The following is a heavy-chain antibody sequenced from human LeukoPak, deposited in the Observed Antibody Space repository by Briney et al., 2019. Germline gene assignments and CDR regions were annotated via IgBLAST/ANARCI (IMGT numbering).Heavy chain of an antibody. CDR1: GFIFDTHD. D-gene: IGHD3/OR15-3a*01. CDR2: IRSDGYHT. CDR3: ARDKDWILFDY. J-gene: IGHJ4*02. Sequence: GGSLRLSCGACGFIFDTHDMHWVRQAPGKGLEWVAFIRSDGYHTYYADSVKGRFTISRDNAKNTLYLQMNGLRAEDTAVYYCARDKDWILFDYWGQGALVTVSS. V-gene: IGHV3-30*02.